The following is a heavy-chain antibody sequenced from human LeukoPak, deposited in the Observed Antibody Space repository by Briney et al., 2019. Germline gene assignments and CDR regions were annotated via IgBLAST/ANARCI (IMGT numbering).Heavy chain of an antibody. CDR2: IYSGGTT. Sequence: PGGSLRLSCAVSGFNISGNYMSWVRQAPRKGPEWVSVIYSGGTTSYADSVRGRFTISRDNSKNTLYLQMNSLRADDTAVYFCARDPRLRGLDDTFDIWGHGTMVIVSS. D-gene: IGHD2-8*01. V-gene: IGHV3-53*01. J-gene: IGHJ3*02. CDR1: GFNISGNY. CDR3: ARDPRLRGLDDTFDI.